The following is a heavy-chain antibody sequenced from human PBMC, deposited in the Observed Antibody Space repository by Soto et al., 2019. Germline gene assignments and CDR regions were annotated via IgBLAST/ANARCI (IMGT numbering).Heavy chain of an antibody. CDR3: ARTGFSIAVAGSRFDP. D-gene: IGHD6-19*01. J-gene: IGHJ5*02. CDR1: GGSSSSSSYY. V-gene: IGHV4-39*01. CDR2: IYYSGST. Sequence: SETLPLTWTVSGGSSSSSSYYWGWIRQPPGKGLEWIGSIYYSGSTYYNPSLKSRVTISVDTSKNQFSLKLSSVTAADTAVYYCARTGFSIAVAGSRFDPWGQGTLVTVSS.